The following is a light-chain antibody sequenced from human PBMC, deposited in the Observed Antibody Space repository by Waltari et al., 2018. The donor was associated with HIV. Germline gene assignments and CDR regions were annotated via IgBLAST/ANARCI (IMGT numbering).Light chain of an antibody. J-gene: IGLJ2*01. CDR2: EVS. Sequence: QSALTQPRSVSGSLGPSVTISCTGTSSDVGAYNSVSWYQQHPGKAPKILIYEVSERPSGVPDRFSGLKSGNTASLTISGLQADDEADYYCCSRAGRDPLFGGGTKLTVL. CDR1: SSDVGAYNS. V-gene: IGLV2-11*01. CDR3: CSRAGRDPL.